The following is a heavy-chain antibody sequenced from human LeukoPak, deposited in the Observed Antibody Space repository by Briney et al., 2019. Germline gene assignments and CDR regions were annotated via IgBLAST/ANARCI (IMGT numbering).Heavy chain of an antibody. V-gene: IGHV4-61*02. CDR1: GGSISSGSYY. Sequence: SQTLSLNCTASGGSISSGSYYWSWLRQPAGKGLEWIGRIYSSGSTNYNPSLKSRVTMSVDTSRNQFSLKLSSVTAADTTMYYCARDYRGSYLGYYYYYMDVWGKGSTVTVSS. J-gene: IGHJ6*03. CDR2: IYSSGST. CDR3: ARDYRGSYLGYYYYYMDV. D-gene: IGHD1-26*01.